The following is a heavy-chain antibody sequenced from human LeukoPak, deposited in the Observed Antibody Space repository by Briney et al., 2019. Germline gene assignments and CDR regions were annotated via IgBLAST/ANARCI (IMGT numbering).Heavy chain of an antibody. CDR3: ARIQLWPLHDFDY. V-gene: IGHV4-34*01. J-gene: IGHJ4*02. CDR1: GGSFSDYY. D-gene: IGHD5-18*01. Sequence: SETLSLTCAVYGGSFSDYYWSWIRQPPGKGLEWIGEINHSGDTKYNSSLKSRVTISVDTSKNQFSLKVSSVTAADTAVYYCARIQLWPLHDFDYWGQGTLVTVSS. CDR2: INHSGDT.